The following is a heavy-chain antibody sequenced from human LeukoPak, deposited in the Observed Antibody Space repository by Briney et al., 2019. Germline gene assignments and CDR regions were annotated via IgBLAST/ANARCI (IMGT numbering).Heavy chain of an antibody. CDR3: AKDRGSSRPYFFDY. CDR2: IYSGGTT. J-gene: IGHJ4*02. V-gene: IGHV3-53*01. D-gene: IGHD6-13*01. CDR1: GFTVSSNY. Sequence: GGSLRLSCAASGFTVSSNYMSWVRQAPGKGLEWVSVIYSGGTTYYADSVKGRFTISRDNSKNMLYLQMNSLGAEDTAVYYCAKDRGSSRPYFFDYWGQGTPVTVSS.